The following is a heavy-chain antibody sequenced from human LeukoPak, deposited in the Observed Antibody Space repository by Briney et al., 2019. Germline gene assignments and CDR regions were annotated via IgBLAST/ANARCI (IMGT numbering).Heavy chain of an antibody. Sequence: GGSLRLSCAASGFTFSSYWMHWVRQAPGKGLVWVSRINSDGSSTNYADSVKGRFTISRDNSKNTLYLQMNSLRAEDTTVYYCAKGPSGYSSGDNWFDPWGQGTQVTVSS. V-gene: IGHV3-74*01. CDR3: AKGPSGYSSGDNWFDP. D-gene: IGHD6-19*01. CDR2: INSDGSST. J-gene: IGHJ5*02. CDR1: GFTFSSYW.